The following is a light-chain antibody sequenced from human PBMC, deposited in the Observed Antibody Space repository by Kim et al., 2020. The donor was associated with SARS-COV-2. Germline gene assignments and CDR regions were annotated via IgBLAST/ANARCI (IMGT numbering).Light chain of an antibody. V-gene: IGLV3-19*01. Sequence: AMGQKVRMTCQGESLRSYYASWYQQKPGQAPVIVIYGKNNRPSGIPDRFSGSSSGNTAYLTITGAQAEDEADYYCNSRDSSGNHLVFGGGTQLTVL. CDR2: GKN. CDR1: SLRSYY. CDR3: NSRDSSGNHLV. J-gene: IGLJ3*02.